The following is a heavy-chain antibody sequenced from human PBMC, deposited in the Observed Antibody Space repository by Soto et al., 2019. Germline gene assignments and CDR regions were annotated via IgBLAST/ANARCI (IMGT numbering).Heavy chain of an antibody. CDR1: GFTFSGYG. CDR3: AREEVVDTASTEYFDY. D-gene: IGHD5-18*01. CDR2: IWYDGSNK. J-gene: IGHJ4*02. V-gene: IGHV3-33*01. Sequence: QPGGSLRLSCAASGFTFSGYGMHWVRQAPGKGLEWVAVIWYDGSNKYYADSVKGRFTISRDNSKNTLYLQMNSLRAEDTAVYYCAREEVVDTASTEYFDYWGQGTLVTVSS.